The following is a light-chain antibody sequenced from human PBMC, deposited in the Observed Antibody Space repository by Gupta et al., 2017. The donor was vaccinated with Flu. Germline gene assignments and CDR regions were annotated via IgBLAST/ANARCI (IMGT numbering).Light chain of an antibody. CDR1: QSLVYRDGNTY. CDR3: MQGKPPWT. Sequence: DVVMTQSPLSLPVTLGQPASISCRSSQSLVYRDGNTYLNWFQQRPGQSPRRLIYEVSNRDSGVPDRFSGSGSGTDFTLKSSRGEAEDVGIYYGMQGKPPWTFGQGTKLEIK. J-gene: IGKJ2*02. V-gene: IGKV2-30*01. CDR2: EVS.